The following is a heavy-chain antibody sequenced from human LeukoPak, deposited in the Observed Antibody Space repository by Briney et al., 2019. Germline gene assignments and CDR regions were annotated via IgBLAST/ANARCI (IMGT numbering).Heavy chain of an antibody. CDR2: FDPEDGET. V-gene: IGHV1-24*01. Sequence: ASVKVSCKVSGYTLTELSMHWVRQAPGKGLEWMGVFDPEDGETIYAQKFQGRVTMTEDTSTDTAYMELSSLRSEDTAVDYCATFQMELWLYWGQGTLVTVSS. J-gene: IGHJ4*02. CDR3: ATFQMELWLY. D-gene: IGHD5-18*01. CDR1: GYTLTELS.